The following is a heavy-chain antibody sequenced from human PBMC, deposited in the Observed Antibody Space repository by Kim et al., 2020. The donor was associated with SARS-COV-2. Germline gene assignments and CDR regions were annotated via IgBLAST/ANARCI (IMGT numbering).Heavy chain of an antibody. Sequence: YADSVKGSFTLSRDNSKNTLYLQMNSLGAEDTAVYYCARDGGYSGYARFDYWGQGTLVTVSS. CDR3: ARDGGYSGYARFDY. V-gene: IGHV3-33*01. D-gene: IGHD5-12*01. J-gene: IGHJ4*02.